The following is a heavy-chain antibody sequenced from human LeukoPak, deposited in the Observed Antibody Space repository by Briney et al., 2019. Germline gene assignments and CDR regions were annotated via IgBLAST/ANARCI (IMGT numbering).Heavy chain of an antibody. CDR2: MIPRFGTA. CDR3: ARDGLYSGSYNWFDP. Sequence: SVKLSRKASGDTFSSYAISWVRQAPGQGLEWMRGMIPRFGTADYEQKCRGRITIPTDESTSTAYMELSSLRSEDTAVYSCARDGLYSGSYNWFDPWGQGTLVTVSS. CDR1: GDTFSSYA. D-gene: IGHD1-26*01. V-gene: IGHV1-69*05. J-gene: IGHJ5*02.